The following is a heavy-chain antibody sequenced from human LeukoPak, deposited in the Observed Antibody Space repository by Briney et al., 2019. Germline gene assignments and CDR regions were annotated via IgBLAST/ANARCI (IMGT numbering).Heavy chain of an antibody. CDR2: INPNRGNT. CDR1: GYTFTGNY. V-gene: IGHV1-2*02. CDR3: ARVRDNYGMDV. D-gene: IGHD5-24*01. J-gene: IGHJ6*02. Sequence: ASVTVSCKASGYTFTGNYMHWVRQAPGQGLEWMGWINPNRGNTNYPQKFQGRVTMTRDTSISTAYMELSRLRFDDMAVYYCARVRDNYGMDVWGQGTTVTVSS.